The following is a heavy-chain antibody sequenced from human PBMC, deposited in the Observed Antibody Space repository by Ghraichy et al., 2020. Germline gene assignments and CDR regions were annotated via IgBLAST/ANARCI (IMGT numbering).Heavy chain of an antibody. CDR1: GLTVFTNY. CDR2: IYNTGTT. Sequence: GSLRLSCAASGLTVFTNYMTWVRQAPGKGLEWVSIIYNTGTTHHADYVRGRFTISRHHSENSLYLQMNSLRPDDTAVYFCARASFGDTYYGHYYGMDVWGQGTKVTVSS. CDR3: ARASFGDTYYGHYYGMDV. J-gene: IGHJ6*02. V-gene: IGHV3-53*04. D-gene: IGHD1-26*01.